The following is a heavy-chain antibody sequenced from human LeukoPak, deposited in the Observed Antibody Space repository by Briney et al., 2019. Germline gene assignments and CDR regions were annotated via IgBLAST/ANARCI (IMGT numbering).Heavy chain of an antibody. Sequence: GGSLRLSCAASGFTFSSYGMHRVRQAPGKGLEWVAVISYDGSNKYYADSVKGRFTISRDNSKNTLYLQMNSLRAEDTAVYYCAKGSLYGGSLDYWGQGTLVTVSS. CDR2: ISYDGSNK. D-gene: IGHD4-23*01. J-gene: IGHJ4*02. CDR3: AKGSLYGGSLDY. V-gene: IGHV3-30*18. CDR1: GFTFSSYG.